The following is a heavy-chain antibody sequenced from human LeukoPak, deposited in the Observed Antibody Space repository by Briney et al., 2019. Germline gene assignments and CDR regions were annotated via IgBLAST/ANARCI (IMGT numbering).Heavy chain of an antibody. V-gene: IGHV4-39*07. Sequence: SETLSLTCTVSGGSISSSSYYWGWIRQPPGKGLEWIGSIYYSGSTYYNPSLKSRGTISVDTSKNQFSLMLSSVTAADTAVYHCARRGDYFDLWGRGALVIVSS. CDR3: ARRGDYFDL. CDR1: GGSISSSSYY. CDR2: IYYSGST. D-gene: IGHD3-10*01. J-gene: IGHJ2*01.